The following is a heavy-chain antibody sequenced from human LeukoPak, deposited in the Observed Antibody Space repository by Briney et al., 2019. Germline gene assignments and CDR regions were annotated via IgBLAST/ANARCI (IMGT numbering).Heavy chain of an antibody. V-gene: IGHV5-51*01. Sequence: GESLKISCKGSGYSFTSYWIGWVRQMPGKGLEWMGILYPGDSDTRYSPSFQGQVTISADRSISTAYLRWSSLKASDTAMYYCARGYCSSTSCYLDLWGQGTMVTVSS. CDR2: LYPGDSDT. CDR3: ARGYCSSTSCYLDL. J-gene: IGHJ3*01. D-gene: IGHD2-2*01. CDR1: GYSFTSYW.